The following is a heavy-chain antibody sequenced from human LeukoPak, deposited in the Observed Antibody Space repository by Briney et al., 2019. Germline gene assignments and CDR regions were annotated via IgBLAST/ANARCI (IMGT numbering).Heavy chain of an antibody. CDR2: MNPNSGNT. D-gene: IGHD2-8*01. Sequence: GASVKASCKASGYTFTSYDINWVRQATGQGLEWMGWMNPNSGNTGYAQKFQGRATMTRNTSISTAYMELSSLRSEDTAVYYCARSSMGSVDYWGQGTLVTVSS. V-gene: IGHV1-8*01. J-gene: IGHJ4*02. CDR3: ARSSMGSVDY. CDR1: GYTFTSYD.